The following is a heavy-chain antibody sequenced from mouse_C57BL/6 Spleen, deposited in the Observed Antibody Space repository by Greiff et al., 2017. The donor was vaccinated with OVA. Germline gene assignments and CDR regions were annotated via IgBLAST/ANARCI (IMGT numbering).Heavy chain of an antibody. J-gene: IGHJ4*01. V-gene: IGHV1-61*01. D-gene: IGHD1-1*01. Sequence: QVQLQQPGAELVRPGSSVKLSCKASGYTFTSYWMDWVKQRPGQGLEWIGNIYPSDSETHYNQKFKDKATLTVDKSSSTAYIQLSSLTSEDSAVYYCARRMLLRRDAMDYWGQGTSVTVSS. CDR3: ARRMLLRRDAMDY. CDR1: GYTFTSYW. CDR2: IYPSDSET.